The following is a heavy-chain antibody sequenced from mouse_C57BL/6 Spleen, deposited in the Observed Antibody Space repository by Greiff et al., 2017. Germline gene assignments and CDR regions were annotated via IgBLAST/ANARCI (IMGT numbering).Heavy chain of an antibody. J-gene: IGHJ1*03. V-gene: IGHV6-3*01. CDR3: TRSNYFWYFDV. D-gene: IGHD2-5*01. Sequence: EVQLQQSGGGLVQPGGSMKLSCVASGFTFSNYWMNWVRQSPEKGLEWVAQIRLKSDNYATHYAESVKGRFTISRDDSKGSVYLQMNNLRAEDTGIYYCTRSNYFWYFDVWGTGTTVTVSS. CDR1: GFTFSNYW. CDR2: IRLKSDNYAT.